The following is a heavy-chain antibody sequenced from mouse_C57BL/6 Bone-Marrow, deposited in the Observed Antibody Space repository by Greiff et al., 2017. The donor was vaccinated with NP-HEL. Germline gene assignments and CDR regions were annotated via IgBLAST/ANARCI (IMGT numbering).Heavy chain of an antibody. CDR1: GYSFTGYY. V-gene: IGHV1-42*01. CDR2: LNPSTGGT. CDR3: APLLYYFDY. J-gene: IGHJ2*01. Sequence: EVQLQESGPELVKPGASVKISCKASGYSFTGYYMNWVKQSPEKSLEWIGELNPSTGGTTYNQKFKAKATLTVDKSSSTAYMQLKSLTSEDSAVYYCAPLLYYFDYWGQGTTLTVSS.